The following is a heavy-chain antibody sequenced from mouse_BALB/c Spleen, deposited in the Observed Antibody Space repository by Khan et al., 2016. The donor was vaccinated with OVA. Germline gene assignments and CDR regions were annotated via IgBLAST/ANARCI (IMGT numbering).Heavy chain of an antibody. CDR2: IDPFNGGT. CDR1: GYSFTSYY. Sequence: MQLKQSGPELMKPGASVKISCKASGYSFTSYYIHWVKQSHGKSLEWIGYIDPFNGGTSYNQKFKGKATLTLDKSSSTAYLHLSSLTSEDSAVYFCARGGLGLRDYAMDYWGQGTSVTVSS. D-gene: IGHD1-1*01. CDR3: ARGGLGLRDYAMDY. V-gene: IGHV1S135*01. J-gene: IGHJ4*01.